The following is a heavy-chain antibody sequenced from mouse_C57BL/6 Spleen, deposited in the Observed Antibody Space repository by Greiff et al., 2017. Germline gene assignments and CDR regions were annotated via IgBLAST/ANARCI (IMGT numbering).Heavy chain of an antibody. CDR2: IYPGDGDT. J-gene: IGHJ1*03. D-gene: IGHD1-1*01. CDR3: ARGDITTVVATNFDV. V-gene: IGHV1-80*01. CDR1: GYAFSSYW. Sequence: VQLQQSGAELVKPGASVKISCKASGYAFSSYWMNWVKQRPGKGLEWIGQIYPGDGDTNYNGKFKGKATLTADKSSSTAYMQLSSLTSEDSAVYFCARGDITTVVATNFDVWGTGTTVTVSS.